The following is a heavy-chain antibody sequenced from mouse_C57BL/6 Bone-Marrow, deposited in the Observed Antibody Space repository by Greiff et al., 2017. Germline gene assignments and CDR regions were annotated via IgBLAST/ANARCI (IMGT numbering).Heavy chain of an antibody. CDR3: ARSGPLERSFDY. CDR1: GYTFTSYW. J-gene: IGHJ2*01. D-gene: IGHD3-1*01. CDR2: IYPTSGRT. V-gene: IGHV1-55*01. Sequence: QVQLQQSGAELVKPGASVKMSCKASGYTFTSYWITWVKQRPGQGLEWIGDIYPTSGRTNYNEKFKGKAILTVDTSSNTAYMQLSSLSSEDSAVFYGARSGPLERSFDYGGQGTTLTVTS.